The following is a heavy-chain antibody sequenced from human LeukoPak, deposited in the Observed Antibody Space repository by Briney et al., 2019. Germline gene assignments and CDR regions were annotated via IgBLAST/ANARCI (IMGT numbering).Heavy chain of an antibody. J-gene: IGHJ4*02. V-gene: IGHV3-21*01. Sequence: ASVKVSCKASGYTFTSYTMNWVRQAPGKGLEWVSSISSSSSYIYYADSVKGRFSISRDNAKNSLHLQMNSLGAEDTAVYYCARATYSGYDFDFWGQGTLVTVSS. CDR2: ISSSSSYI. CDR1: GYTFTSYT. D-gene: IGHD5-12*01. CDR3: ARATYSGYDFDF.